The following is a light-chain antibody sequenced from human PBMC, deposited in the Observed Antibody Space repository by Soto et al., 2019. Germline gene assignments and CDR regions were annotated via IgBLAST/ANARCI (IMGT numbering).Light chain of an antibody. V-gene: IGLV2-8*01. CDR3: SSYAGSNNLV. CDR1: SSDVGGYNY. J-gene: IGLJ2*01. Sequence: QSALTQPPSASGSPGQSVTISCTGTSSDVGGYNYVSWYQQHPGKAPKLMIYEVSKRPAGVPDRFSGSKSGNTASLTVSGLRAEDKADYYCSSYAGSNNLVFGGGTKVTVL. CDR2: EVS.